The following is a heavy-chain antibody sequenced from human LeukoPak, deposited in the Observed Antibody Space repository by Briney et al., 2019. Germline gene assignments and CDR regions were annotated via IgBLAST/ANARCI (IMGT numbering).Heavy chain of an antibody. CDR3: ARGGYYAMDV. V-gene: IGHV3-30*03. CDR2: ISHDGSNK. CDR1: GFTFSSYD. Sequence: GRSLRLSCAASGFTFSSYDMHWVRQAPGEGLEWVAVISHDGSNKFYVDSVKGRFTISRDNSQNTLYLQMNRLRGEDTAVYYCARGGYYAMDVWGQGTTVTVSS. J-gene: IGHJ6*02.